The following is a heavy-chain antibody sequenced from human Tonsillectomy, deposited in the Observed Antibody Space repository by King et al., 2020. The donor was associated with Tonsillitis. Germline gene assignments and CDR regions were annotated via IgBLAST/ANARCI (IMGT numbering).Heavy chain of an antibody. Sequence: VQLVESGGGVVQPGRSLRLSCAASGFTFSSYGMHWVRQAPGKGLEWVAVIWYDGSNKYYADSVKGRFTISRDNSKNTLYLQMNSLRAEDTAVYYCARDREWLLSETGGMDVWGQGTTVTVSS. CDR3: ARDREWLLSETGGMDV. D-gene: IGHD3-3*01. CDR2: IWYDGSNK. J-gene: IGHJ6*02. CDR1: GFTFSSYG. V-gene: IGHV3-33*01.